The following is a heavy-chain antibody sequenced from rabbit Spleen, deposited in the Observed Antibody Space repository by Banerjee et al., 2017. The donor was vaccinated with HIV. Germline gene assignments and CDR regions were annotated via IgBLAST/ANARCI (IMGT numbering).Heavy chain of an antibody. CDR2: IDLLFGTT. CDR1: GFDFSNYG. J-gene: IGHJ6*01. D-gene: IGHD1-1*01. Sequence: QEQLVESGGGLVQPGGSLKLSCKASGFDFSNYGVSWVRQAPGKGLEWIGYIDLLFGTTYYANWVNGRFTISGHNAQNTLSLRLNGLTVADTATYFCVRGASNSGYYSLWGPGTLVTVS. V-gene: IGHV1S47*01. CDR3: VRGASNSGYYSL.